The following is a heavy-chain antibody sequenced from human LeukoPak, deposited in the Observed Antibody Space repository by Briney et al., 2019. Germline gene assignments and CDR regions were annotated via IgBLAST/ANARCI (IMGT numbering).Heavy chain of an antibody. V-gene: IGHV1-18*01. CDR2: ISPNDGET. J-gene: IGHJ5*02. Sequence: ASVKVSCKASGYTFTNYGITWVRQAPGQGLEWMGWISPNDGETTYSQKFQGRVTMTTDTSTTTAYMEVRTLRSDDTGVYCCARDLRGSTPVDRLGQGTLVTVSS. CDR1: GYTFTNYG. CDR3: ARDLRGSTPVDR. D-gene: IGHD3-16*01.